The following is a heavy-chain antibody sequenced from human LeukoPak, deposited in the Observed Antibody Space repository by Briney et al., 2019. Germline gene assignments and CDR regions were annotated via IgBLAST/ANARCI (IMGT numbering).Heavy chain of an antibody. CDR2: ISAYNGNT. D-gene: IGHD1-1*01. J-gene: IGHJ1*01. CDR1: GYTFTSYG. Sequence: GASVKVSCKASGYTFTSYGISWVRQAPGQGLEWMGWISAYNGNTNYAQKLQGRVTITADKSTSTAYMELSSLRSEDTAVYYCARSIKVGNWEYFQHWGQGTLVTVSS. CDR3: ARSIKVGNWEYFQH. V-gene: IGHV1-18*01.